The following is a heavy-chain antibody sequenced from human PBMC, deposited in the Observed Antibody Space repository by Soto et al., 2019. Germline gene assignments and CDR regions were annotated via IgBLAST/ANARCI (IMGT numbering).Heavy chain of an antibody. CDR1: GFTFSSYA. J-gene: IGHJ6*02. CDR3: ARDIYMTTVTNVGFSGMDV. D-gene: IGHD4-17*01. V-gene: IGHV3-23*01. Sequence: GGSLRLSCAASGFTFSSYAMSWVRQAPGKGLEWVSAISGSGSRKYYVDSVKGRFTISRDNAKNTLYLQMNSLRAEDTAVYYCARDIYMTTVTNVGFSGMDVWGQGTTVTVSS. CDR2: ISGSGSRK.